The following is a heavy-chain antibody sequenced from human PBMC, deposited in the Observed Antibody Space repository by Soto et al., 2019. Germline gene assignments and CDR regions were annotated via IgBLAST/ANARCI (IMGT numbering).Heavy chain of an antibody. CDR3: ARALILWFGACSRRGGYCSSMCV. J-gene: IGHJ6*03. V-gene: IGHV4-34*01. Sequence: QVQLQQWGAGLLKPSETLSLTCAVYGGSFSGYQWSWIRQTPGKGHEWIGEINDGGNINYNPPPKSRVPIFLNTPNTQSSLKLRCVTARASAVYYCARALILWFGACSRRGGYCSSMCVSGNRPTVTVSS. CDR2: INDGGNI. CDR1: GGSFSGYQ. D-gene: IGHD3-10*01.